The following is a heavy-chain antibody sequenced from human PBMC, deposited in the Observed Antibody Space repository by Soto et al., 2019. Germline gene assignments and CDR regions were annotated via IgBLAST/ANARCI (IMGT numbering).Heavy chain of an antibody. CDR1: GGYISSGGYS. CDR2: IYYSGDT. Sequence: SETLSLTCAVSGGYISSGGYSWSWIRQPPGKGLEWIGYIYYSGDTNYNPSLKSRVTISLDTSKNQLSLKVSSVTAADTAVYYCARGAVAGTGLNWFDPWGQGTLVTVSS. CDR3: ARGAVAGTGLNWFDP. V-gene: IGHV4-61*08. D-gene: IGHD6-19*01. J-gene: IGHJ5*02.